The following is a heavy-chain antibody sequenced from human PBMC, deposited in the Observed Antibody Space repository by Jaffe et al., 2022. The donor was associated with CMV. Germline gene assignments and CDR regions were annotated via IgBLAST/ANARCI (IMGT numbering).Heavy chain of an antibody. V-gene: IGHV3-15*01. Sequence: EVQLVESGGGLVKPGGSLRLSCAASGFTFSNAWMSWVRQAPGKGLEWVGRIKSKTDGGTTDYAAPVKGRFTISRDDSKNTLYLQMNSLKTEDTAVYYCTTLFSQPETRYYYYYMDVWGKGTTVTVSS. J-gene: IGHJ6*03. CDR3: TTLFSQPETRYYYYYMDV. CDR1: GFTFSNAW. CDR2: IKSKTDGGTT. D-gene: IGHD2-2*01.